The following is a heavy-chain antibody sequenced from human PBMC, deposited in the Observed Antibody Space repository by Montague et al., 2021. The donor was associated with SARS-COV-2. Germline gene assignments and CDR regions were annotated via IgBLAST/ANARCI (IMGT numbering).Heavy chain of an antibody. CDR1: GGSISSSNW. D-gene: IGHD3-16*01. Sequence: SETLSLTCAVSGGSISSSNWWSWVRQPPGKGLEWIGEIYHSGSTNYNPSLKSRVTISVDKSKNQFSLKLSSVTAADTAVYYCARRPLGYYYYGMDVWGQGPTVTVSS. V-gene: IGHV4-4*02. CDR3: ARRPLGYYYYGMDV. CDR2: IYHSGST. J-gene: IGHJ6*02.